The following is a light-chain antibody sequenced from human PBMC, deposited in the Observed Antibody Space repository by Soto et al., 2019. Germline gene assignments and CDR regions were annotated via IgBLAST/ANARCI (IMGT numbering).Light chain of an antibody. CDR2: AVS. Sequence: DIQMTQSPSSLSASVGDTVTITCRASQSINSYLNWYQQKPGQPPKLLFHAVSNLQSGVPSRSSCSESETHLTHSIRRMQPEDFATYYCQQSDNTPVTFGSGPKVDI. J-gene: IGKJ3*01. CDR3: QQSDNTPVT. CDR1: QSINSY. V-gene: IGKV1-39*01.